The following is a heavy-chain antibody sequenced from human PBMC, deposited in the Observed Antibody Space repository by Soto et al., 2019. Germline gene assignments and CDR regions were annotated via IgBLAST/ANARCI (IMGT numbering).Heavy chain of an antibody. V-gene: IGHV4-31*03. Sequence: PSATLSLTCTVSGGSISSGGYYWSWIRQHPGKGLEWIGHIYNSGSTYYNPSLKSRVTISVDTSKNQFSLKLSSVTAADTAVYYCASAPNQYYFDYWGQGTLVTVSS. CDR1: GGSISSGGYY. J-gene: IGHJ4*02. CDR3: ASAPNQYYFDY. CDR2: IYNSGST.